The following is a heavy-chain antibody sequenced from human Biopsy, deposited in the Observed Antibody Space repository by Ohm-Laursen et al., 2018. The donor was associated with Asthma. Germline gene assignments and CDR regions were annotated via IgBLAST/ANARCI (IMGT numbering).Heavy chain of an antibody. CDR1: GGSMTPTSHY. CDR2: ISYGGKT. CDR3: ARRITIFGVVQKDHGMDA. V-gene: IGHV4-39*01. Sequence: SETLSLTCAVSGGSMTPTSHYWDWIRQAPGKGLEWIGYISYGGKTSYNPSLKNRVTISRDTSKNQFPLRLTSVTAADTAVYFCARRITIFGVVQKDHGMDAWGQGTTVIVSS. J-gene: IGHJ6*02. D-gene: IGHD3-3*01.